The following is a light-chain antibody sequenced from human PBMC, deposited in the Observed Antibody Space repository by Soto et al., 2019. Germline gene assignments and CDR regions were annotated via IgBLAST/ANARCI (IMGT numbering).Light chain of an antibody. Sequence: ENVLTQSPGTLSLSPGERATLSCRASQSVSSSFLAWYKQRPGQAPRLLIYGASSRATGIPDRFSGSGSGTDFTLTISRLEPEDFAVYYCQQYGSSPSTFVQGTKVDSK. CDR3: QQYGSSPST. V-gene: IGKV3-20*01. CDR1: QSVSSSF. CDR2: GAS. J-gene: IGKJ1*01.